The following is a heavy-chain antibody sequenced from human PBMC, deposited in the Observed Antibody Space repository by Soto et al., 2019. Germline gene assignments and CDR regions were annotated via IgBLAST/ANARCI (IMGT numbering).Heavy chain of an antibody. V-gene: IGHV1-18*01. CDR1: GYTFTSYG. CDR3: ARSYDFWSGYYAPFDY. Sequence: ASVKVSCKASGYTFTSYGISGVRQAPGQGLEWMGWISAYNGNTNYAQKLQGRVTMTTDTSTSTAYMELRSLRSDDTAVYYCARSYDFWSGYYAPFDYWGQGTLVTAPQ. J-gene: IGHJ4*02. D-gene: IGHD3-3*01. CDR2: ISAYNGNT.